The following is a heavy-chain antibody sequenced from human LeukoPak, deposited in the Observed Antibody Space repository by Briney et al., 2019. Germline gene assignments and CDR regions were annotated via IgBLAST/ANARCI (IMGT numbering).Heavy chain of an antibody. Sequence: PGGSLRLSCAASGFTFSSYAMSWVRQAPGKGLEWVSAISGSGGSTYYADSVKGRFTISRDNSKNTPYLQMNSLRAEDTAVYYCAKFSVSGSTGYYYDSSGYYYDYWGQGTLVTVSS. CDR1: GFTFSSYA. CDR2: ISGSGGST. V-gene: IGHV3-23*01. D-gene: IGHD3-22*01. J-gene: IGHJ4*02. CDR3: AKFSVSGSTGYYYDSSGYYYDY.